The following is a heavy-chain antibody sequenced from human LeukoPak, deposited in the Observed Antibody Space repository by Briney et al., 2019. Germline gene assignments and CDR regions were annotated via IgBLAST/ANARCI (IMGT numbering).Heavy chain of an antibody. J-gene: IGHJ4*02. V-gene: IGHV3-21*01. D-gene: IGHD6-19*01. CDR3: ARRSVAGSLDY. CDR1: GFTFSTYN. CDR2: ISGSSSYI. Sequence: PGGSLRLSCAASGFTFSTYNMNWVRQAPGKGLEWVSSISGSSSYIYYADSVKGRFSISRDNAKNSLYLQMNSLRAEDTAVYYCARRSVAGSLDYWGQGTLVTVSS.